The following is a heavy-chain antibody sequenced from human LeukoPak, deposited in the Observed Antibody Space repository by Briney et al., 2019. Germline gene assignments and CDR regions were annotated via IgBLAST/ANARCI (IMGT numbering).Heavy chain of an antibody. V-gene: IGHV3-48*03. Sequence: GGSLRLSCAASGFTFSSYEMNWVRQAPGKGLEWVSYISSSGSTIYYADSVKGRFTISRDNAKNSLYLQMNSLRAEDTAVYYCARVVGIAVAGTWFDPWGQGTLVTVSS. CDR1: GFTFSSYE. CDR3: ARVVGIAVAGTWFDP. CDR2: ISSSGSTI. D-gene: IGHD6-13*01. J-gene: IGHJ5*02.